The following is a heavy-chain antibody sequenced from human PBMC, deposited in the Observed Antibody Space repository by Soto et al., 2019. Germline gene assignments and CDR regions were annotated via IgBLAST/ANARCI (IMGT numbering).Heavy chain of an antibody. V-gene: IGHV3-48*02. CDR2: ISSSSSTI. CDR3: ARDRGWMEPDYFDY. D-gene: IGHD1-1*01. CDR1: GFTFSSYS. J-gene: IGHJ4*02. Sequence: PGGSMRLSCAASGFTFSSYSMNWVRQAPGKGLEWVSYISSSSSTIYYADSVKGRFTISRDNAKNSLYLQMNSLRDEDTAVYYCARDRGWMEPDYFDYWGQGTLVTVSS.